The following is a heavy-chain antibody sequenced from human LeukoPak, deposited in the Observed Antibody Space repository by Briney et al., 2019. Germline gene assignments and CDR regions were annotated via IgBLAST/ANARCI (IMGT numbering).Heavy chain of an antibody. D-gene: IGHD6-13*01. CDR2: IYYSGST. CDR3: ARAVVGAAAVIDP. CDR1: GGSISSSSYY. Sequence: SETLSLTCTVSGGSISSSSYYWGWIRQPPGKGLEWIGSIYYSGSTYYNPSLRSRVTISVDTSKNQFSLQLNSVTPEDTAVYYCARAVVGAAAVIDPWGQGTLVTVSS. V-gene: IGHV4-39*07. J-gene: IGHJ5*02.